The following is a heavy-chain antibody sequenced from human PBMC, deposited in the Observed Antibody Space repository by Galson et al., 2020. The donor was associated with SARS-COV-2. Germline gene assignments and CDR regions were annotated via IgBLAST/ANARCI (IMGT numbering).Heavy chain of an antibody. Sequence: ASVKVSCKVSGYTLTELSMHWVRQAPGKGLEWMGGFDPEDGETIYAQKLQGRVTMPEDTSTDTAYMELSSLRSEDTAVYYCATAPTFGEPNWCDPWGQGTLVTVSS. J-gene: IGHJ5*02. V-gene: IGHV1-24*01. CDR2: FDPEDGET. CDR1: GYTLTELS. D-gene: IGHD3-3*01. CDR3: ATAPTFGEPNWCDP.